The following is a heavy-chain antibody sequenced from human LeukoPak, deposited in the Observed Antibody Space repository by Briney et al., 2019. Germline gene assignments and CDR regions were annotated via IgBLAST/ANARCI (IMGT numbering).Heavy chain of an antibody. Sequence: SEALSLTCNVSGGSIRGYYWSWIRQPPGKGLEWIGYIYSSGSTNYNPSLKSRVTMSVDTSKNQFSLKVSSVTAADTAVYYCARVFDSGSQAYFYYMDVWGKGTTVTIFS. V-gene: IGHV4-59*01. CDR2: IYSSGST. CDR1: GGSIRGYY. CDR3: ARVFDSGSQAYFYYMDV. J-gene: IGHJ6*03. D-gene: IGHD3-10*01.